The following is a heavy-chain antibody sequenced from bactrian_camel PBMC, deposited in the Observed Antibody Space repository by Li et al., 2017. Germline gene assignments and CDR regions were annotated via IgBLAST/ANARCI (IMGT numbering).Heavy chain of an antibody. CDR2: IFTSSGRT. D-gene: IGHD3*01. J-gene: IGHJ6*01. CDR3: VTDQGAYNVFDFPY. Sequence: HVQLVESGGGSVQAGGSLALSCTIHASTYVNNYWGWFRQAPGKQREGVTGIFTSSGRTEYTDSAKGRFTISQDLARNTVYLQMNGLKPEDTAVYYCVTDQGAYNVFDFPYWGQGTQVTVS. V-gene: IGHV3S54*01. CDR1: ASTYVNNY.